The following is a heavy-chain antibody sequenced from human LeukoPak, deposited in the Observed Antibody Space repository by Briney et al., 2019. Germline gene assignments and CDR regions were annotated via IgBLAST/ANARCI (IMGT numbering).Heavy chain of an antibody. CDR1: GFAFSSSW. CDR2: INTDESNT. CDR3: AREYYDILTGYRTDAFDI. Sequence: GGSLRLSCAASGFAFSSSWMSWVRQAPGEGLLWVSRINTDESNTGYADSVKGRFTISRDNAKNTLYLQMNSLRAEDTAEYYCAREYYDILTGYRTDAFDIWGQGTMVNVSS. D-gene: IGHD3-9*01. V-gene: IGHV3-74*01. J-gene: IGHJ3*02.